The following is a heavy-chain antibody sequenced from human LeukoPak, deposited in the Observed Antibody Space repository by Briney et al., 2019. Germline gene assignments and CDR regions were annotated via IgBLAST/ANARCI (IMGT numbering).Heavy chain of an antibody. CDR1: GGSISSSSYY. D-gene: IGHD5-12*01. V-gene: IGHV4-39*01. CDR3: ARLSWLWGTLYYYYYMDV. J-gene: IGHJ6*03. CDR2: IYYSGST. Sequence: PSETLSLTCTVSGGSISSSSYYWGWIRQPPGKGLEWIGSIYYSGSTYYNPSLKSRVTISVDTSKNQFSLKLSSVTAADTAVYYCARLSWLWGTLYYYYYMDVWGKGTTVTISS.